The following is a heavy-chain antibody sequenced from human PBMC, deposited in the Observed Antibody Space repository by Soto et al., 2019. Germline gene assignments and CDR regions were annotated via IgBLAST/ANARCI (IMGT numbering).Heavy chain of an antibody. J-gene: IGHJ6*02. D-gene: IGHD6-6*01. Sequence: ASVKVSCKASGYTFTSYGISWVRQAPGQGLEWMGWISAYNGNTNYAQKLQGRVTMTTDTSTSTAYMELRSLRSDGTAVYYCARDPLAARPGAYYYYGMDVWGQGTTVTVSS. V-gene: IGHV1-18*01. CDR1: GYTFTSYG. CDR3: ARDPLAARPGAYYYYGMDV. CDR2: ISAYNGNT.